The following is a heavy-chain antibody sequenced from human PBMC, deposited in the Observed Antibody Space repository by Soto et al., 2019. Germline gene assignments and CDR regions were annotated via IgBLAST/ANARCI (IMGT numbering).Heavy chain of an antibody. CDR2: IYTTGTT. CDR1: GDSMSSYY. V-gene: IGHV4-4*07. J-gene: IGHJ5*02. D-gene: IGHD5-12*01. CDR3: ARDQGYTGYDTDSFDP. Sequence: PSETLSLTCTVSGDSMSSYYWSWIRQPAGRGLEWIGHIYTTGTTYFNPSLKSRVTMSLDTSKNQFSLRLRSVTAADTAVYYCARDQGYTGYDTDSFDPWGQGTLVTVS.